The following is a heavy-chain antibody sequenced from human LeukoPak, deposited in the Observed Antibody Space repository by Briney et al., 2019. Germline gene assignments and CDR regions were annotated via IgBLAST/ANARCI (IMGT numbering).Heavy chain of an antibody. CDR2: IENDGSNK. Sequence: PGGSLRLSCAASGFIFSNYGMCWVRQAPGKGLEWVAFIENDGSNKYYADSVRGRFTISRGNSRNTLYMQMNSLRVEDTAVYYCAREPSGNFGQLVSSAEYFQHWGQGTRVTVSS. J-gene: IGHJ1*01. CDR1: GFIFSNYG. D-gene: IGHD5/OR15-5a*01. CDR3: AREPSGNFGQLVSSAEYFQH. V-gene: IGHV3-30*02.